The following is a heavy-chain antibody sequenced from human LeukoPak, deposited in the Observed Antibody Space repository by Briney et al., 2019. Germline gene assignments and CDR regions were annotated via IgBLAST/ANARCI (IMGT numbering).Heavy chain of an antibody. J-gene: IGHJ5*02. CDR1: GGSFTNYY. CDR3: ARGPGTVGLSP. D-gene: IGHD1/OR15-1a*01. Sequence: SETLSLTCTVYGGSFTNYYWSWLRQTPEKGLEWIGQINHSGDTSYNPSLRSRVTLSVDRSKNQFSLKVTSVTAADTGVYYCARGPGTVGLSPWGQGTLVTVSS. CDR2: INHSGDT. V-gene: IGHV4-34*01.